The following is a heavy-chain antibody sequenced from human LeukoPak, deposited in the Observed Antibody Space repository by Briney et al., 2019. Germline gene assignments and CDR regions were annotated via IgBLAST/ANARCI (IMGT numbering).Heavy chain of an antibody. CDR3: ARGVVRYSGSYRVGRGHNWFDP. V-gene: IGHV4-39*07. D-gene: IGHD1-26*01. CDR2: IYYSGST. Sequence: KASETLSLTCTVSGGSISSSSYYWGWIRQPPGKGLEWIGSIYYSGSTYYNPSLKSRVTISLDTSKNQFSLKLSSVTAADTAVYYCARGVVRYSGSYRVGRGHNWFDPWGQGTLVTVSS. CDR1: GGSISSSSYY. J-gene: IGHJ5*02.